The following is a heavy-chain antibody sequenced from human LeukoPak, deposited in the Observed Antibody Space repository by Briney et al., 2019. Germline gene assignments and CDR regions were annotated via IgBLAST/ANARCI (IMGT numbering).Heavy chain of an antibody. J-gene: IGHJ5*02. CDR1: GGTFSSYA. V-gene: IGHV1-69*04. CDR2: IIPILGIA. D-gene: IGHD3-9*01. Sequence: PEASVKVSCKASGGTFSSYAISWVRQAPGQGLEWMGRIIPILGIANYAQKFQGRVTITADKSTSTAYMELSSLRSEDTAVYYCARESQFGDILTGPNWFDPWGQGTLVTVSS. CDR3: ARESQFGDILTGPNWFDP.